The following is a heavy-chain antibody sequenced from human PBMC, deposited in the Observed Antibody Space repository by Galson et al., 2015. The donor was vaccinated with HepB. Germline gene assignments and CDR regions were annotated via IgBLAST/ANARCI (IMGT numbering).Heavy chain of an antibody. CDR3: ARWGPTYYYDSSGDS. V-gene: IGHV1-18*01. Sequence: SCKASGYTFTSYGISWVRQAPGQGLEWMGWISAYNGNTNYAQKLQGRVTMTTDTSTSTAYMELRSLRSDDTAVYYCARWGPTYYYDSSGDSWGQGTLVTVSS. CDR1: GYTFTSYG. D-gene: IGHD3-22*01. J-gene: IGHJ5*02. CDR2: ISAYNGNT.